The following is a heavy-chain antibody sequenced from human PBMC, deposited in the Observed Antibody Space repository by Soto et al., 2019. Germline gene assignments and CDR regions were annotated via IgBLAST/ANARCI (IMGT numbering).Heavy chain of an antibody. V-gene: IGHV4-39*01. Sequence: SASLALTCTVSRFSISSSSYYWVRIRQPPGKGLEWIGSIYYSGSTYYNPSLKSRVTISVDTSKNQFSLKLSSVTAADTAVYYCARPLIAAPSKRNGHGMDVWGQGTTVT. CDR1: RFSISSSSYY. CDR2: IYYSGST. CDR3: ARPLIAAPSKRNGHGMDV. J-gene: IGHJ6*02. D-gene: IGHD6-13*01.